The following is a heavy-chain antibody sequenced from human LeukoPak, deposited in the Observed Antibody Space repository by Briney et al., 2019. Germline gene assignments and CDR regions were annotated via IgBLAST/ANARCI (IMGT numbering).Heavy chain of an antibody. D-gene: IGHD3-22*01. CDR3: ARGNNFDISGYYFYWYFDL. V-gene: IGHV4-59*01. J-gene: IGHJ2*01. CDR2: IYYSGTT. CDR1: AGSFSSYY. Sequence: SETLSLTCSVSAGSFSSYYWCWVRQPPGKGLEWIGYIYYSGTTNYNPSLKSRVTFSVDTSKSQFSLKLSSVTAADTAVYYCARGNNFDISGYYFYWYFDLWGRGTLVTVSS.